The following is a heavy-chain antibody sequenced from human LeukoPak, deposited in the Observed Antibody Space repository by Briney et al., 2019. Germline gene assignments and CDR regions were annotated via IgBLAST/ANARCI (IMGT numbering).Heavy chain of an antibody. V-gene: IGHV3-21*01. CDR3: ARALTTLTYEGY. Sequence: GGSLRLSCAASGFTFSSYTMHWIRQAPGKGLEWVSSISGSNSYIFYADSVKGRFTVSRDNAKDSLHLQMNSLRAEDTAVYYCARALTTLTYEGYWGQGTLVTVSS. CDR2: ISGSNSYI. J-gene: IGHJ4*02. CDR1: GFTFSSYT. D-gene: IGHD1-1*01.